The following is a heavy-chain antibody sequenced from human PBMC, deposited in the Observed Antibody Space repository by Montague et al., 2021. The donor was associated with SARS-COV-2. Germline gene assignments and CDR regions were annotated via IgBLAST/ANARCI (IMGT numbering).Heavy chain of an antibody. Sequence: SLILSCAASGFTFSSYEMNLFRQAPVKGLEWVSDINSGVITMYYSGSVKVRFTISRDNAKNSLYLQMNSLRAEDTAFYYFARGNYDNSGHYPAYYFDNWGQGTLVTVSS. CDR3: ARGNYDNSGHYPAYYFDN. V-gene: IGHV3-48*03. D-gene: IGHD3-22*01. CDR2: INSGVITM. CDR1: GFTFSSYE. J-gene: IGHJ4*02.